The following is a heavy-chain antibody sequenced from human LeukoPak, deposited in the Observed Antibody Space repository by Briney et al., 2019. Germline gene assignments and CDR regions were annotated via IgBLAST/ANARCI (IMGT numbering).Heavy chain of an antibody. V-gene: IGHV3-30-3*01. CDR2: ISYDGSNK. CDR1: GFTFSSYA. J-gene: IGHJ6*02. Sequence: GRSLRLSCAASGFTFSSYAMHWVRQAPGKGLEWVAVISYDGSNKYYADSVKGRFTISRDNSKNTLYLQMNSLRAEDTAVHYCARDSYGMDVWGQGTTVTVSS. CDR3: ARDSYGMDV.